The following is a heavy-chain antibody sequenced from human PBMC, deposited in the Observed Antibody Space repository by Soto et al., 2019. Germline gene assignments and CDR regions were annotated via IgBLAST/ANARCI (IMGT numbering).Heavy chain of an antibody. Sequence: SETLSLTCAVYGGSFSGYYWSWIRQPPGKGLEWIGEINHSGSTNYNPSLKSRVTISVDTSKNQFSLKLSSVTAADTAVYYCARFSYSSSRIDYWGQGTLVTVS. CDR3: ARFSYSSSRIDY. V-gene: IGHV4-34*01. CDR1: GGSFSGYY. D-gene: IGHD6-13*01. J-gene: IGHJ4*02. CDR2: INHSGST.